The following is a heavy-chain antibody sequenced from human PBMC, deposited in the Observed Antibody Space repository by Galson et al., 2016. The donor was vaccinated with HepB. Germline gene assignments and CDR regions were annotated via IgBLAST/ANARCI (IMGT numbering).Heavy chain of an antibody. CDR2: INHRGDT. CDR1: GASFRNLY. D-gene: IGHD3-16*02. CDR3: ASLGKGLYDWGRDRSSDY. J-gene: IGHJ4*02. V-gene: IGHV4-34*01. Sequence: SETLSLTCGVSGASFRNLYWSWIRQSPGKGLEWIGEINHRGDTNYNPSLKSRVTISVDTSESQFSLRLQSVTAADTAVYYCASLGKGLYDWGRDRSSDYWGQGTLVTVSS.